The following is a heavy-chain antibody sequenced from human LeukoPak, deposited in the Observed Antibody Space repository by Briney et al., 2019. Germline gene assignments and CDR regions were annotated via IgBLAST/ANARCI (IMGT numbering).Heavy chain of an antibody. D-gene: IGHD6-19*01. J-gene: IGHJ6*03. CDR1: GGSISSYY. CDR2: IYYSGST. CDR3: ARFRSAVAGTYNYYYMDV. V-gene: IGHV4-59*01. Sequence: PSETLSLTCTVSGGSISSYYWSWIRLPPGKGLEYIGYIYYSGSTNYNPSLKSRVTISVDTSKNQISLGLSSVTAADTAVYYCARFRSAVAGTYNYYYMDVWGKGTTVTVSS.